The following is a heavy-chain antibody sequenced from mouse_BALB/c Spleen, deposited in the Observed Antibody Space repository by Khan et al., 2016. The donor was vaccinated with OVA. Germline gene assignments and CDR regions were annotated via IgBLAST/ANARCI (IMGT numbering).Heavy chain of an antibody. Sequence: VQLQQSGPELMKPGASVKISCKASGYSFTTYYIHWMMQSPGKSLEWIGYIDPFSGGTTYNQNFKGKATLTVDRSSSTAYIHLSNLTSEDSAVSYCKTNGYVAWFAYWGQGTLVTVSS. CDR2: IDPFSGGT. J-gene: IGHJ3*01. CDR3: KTNGYVAWFAY. CDR1: GYSFTTYY. D-gene: IGHD2-2*01. V-gene: IGHV1S135*01.